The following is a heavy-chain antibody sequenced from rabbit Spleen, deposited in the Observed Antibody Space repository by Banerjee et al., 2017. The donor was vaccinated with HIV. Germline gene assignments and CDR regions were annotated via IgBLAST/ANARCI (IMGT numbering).Heavy chain of an antibody. CDR3: ARNPTDDGL. J-gene: IGHJ3*01. D-gene: IGHD3-1*01. CDR1: GFSFSNRYY. CDR2: IYAGSSGST. Sequence: QSLEESGGDLVKPGASLTLTCTASGFSFSNRYYMCWVRQAPGKGLEWIACIYAGSSGSTYYASWAKGRFTISKTSSTTMTLQMTSLTAADTATYFCARNPTDDGLWGQGTLVTVS. V-gene: IGHV1S40*01.